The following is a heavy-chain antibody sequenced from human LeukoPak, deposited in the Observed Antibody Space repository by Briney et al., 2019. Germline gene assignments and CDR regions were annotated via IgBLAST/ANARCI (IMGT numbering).Heavy chain of an antibody. CDR2: INWNGGST. D-gene: IGHD3-10*01. CDR1: GFTFSRFW. CDR3: ARGGWFGELLFDY. V-gene: IGHV3-20*04. Sequence: PGGSLRLSCAASGFTFSRFWMHWVRQAPGKGLEWVSGINWNGGSTGYADSVKGRFTISRDNAKNSPYLQMNSLRAEDTALYYCARGGWFGELLFDYWGQGTLVTVSS. J-gene: IGHJ4*02.